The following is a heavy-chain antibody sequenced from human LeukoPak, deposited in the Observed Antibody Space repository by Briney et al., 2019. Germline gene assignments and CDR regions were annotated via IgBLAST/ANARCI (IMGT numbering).Heavy chain of an antibody. J-gene: IGHJ4*02. CDR2: ICHSRGT. V-gene: IGHV4-34*01. CDR1: GSSFHNYY. CDR3: AREGGFYDSSAHIDY. Sequence: AETLSLTCAVYGSSFHNYYWTWIRQPPGKGLEWLGNICHSRGTNSNTSLNSRVTISVDTSKNQFSLKLSSVTAADTAVYYCAREGGFYDSSAHIDYWGQGTLVTVSS. D-gene: IGHD3-22*01.